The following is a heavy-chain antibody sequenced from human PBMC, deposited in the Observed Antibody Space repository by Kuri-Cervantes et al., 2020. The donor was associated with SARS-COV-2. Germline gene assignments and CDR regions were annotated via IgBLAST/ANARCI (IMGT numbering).Heavy chain of an antibody. D-gene: IGHD6-13*01. V-gene: IGHV1-18*01. CDR1: GYTFTSYG. CDR2: ISTYYGDT. CDR3: ARGGGGQLDFDY. J-gene: IGHJ4*02. Sequence: ASVKVSCKASGYTFTSYGIGWVRQAPGQGLEWMGWISTYYGDTDYAQSFQDRVTMTTDTSTSTAYMELKSLRSDDTAVYYCARGGGGQLDFDYWGQGTLVTVSS.